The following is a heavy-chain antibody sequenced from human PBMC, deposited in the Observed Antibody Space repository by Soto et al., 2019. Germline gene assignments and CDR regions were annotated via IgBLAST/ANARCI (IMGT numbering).Heavy chain of an antibody. J-gene: IGHJ6*02. V-gene: IGHV3-30-3*01. CDR2: ISYDGSKK. D-gene: IGHD3-10*01. CDR1: GFTFSSYA. CDR3: ARDGEGMDV. Sequence: QVQLVESGGGVVQPGRSLRLSCAASGFTFSSYAMHWVRQAPGKGLEWVAVISYDGSKKYYADSVKGRFTISRDNSKNTLYLQMNSLRAEDTAVYYCARDGEGMDVWGQGTTVTVSS.